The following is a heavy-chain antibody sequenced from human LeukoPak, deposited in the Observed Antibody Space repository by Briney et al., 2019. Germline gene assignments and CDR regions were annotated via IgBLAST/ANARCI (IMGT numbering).Heavy chain of an antibody. J-gene: IGHJ6*02. CDR1: GGSISSSNW. CDR2: IYHSGST. CDR3: ARHGDSNYLGNYYYYGMDV. V-gene: IGHV4-4*02. D-gene: IGHD4-11*01. Sequence: SGTLSLTCAVSGGSISSSNWWSWVRQPPGKGLEWIGEIYHSGSTNYNPSLKSRVTISVDTSKNQFSLKLSSVTAADTAVYYCARHGDSNYLGNYYYYGMDVWGQGTTVTVSS.